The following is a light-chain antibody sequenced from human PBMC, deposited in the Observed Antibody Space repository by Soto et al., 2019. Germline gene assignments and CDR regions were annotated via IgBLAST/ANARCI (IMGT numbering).Light chain of an antibody. CDR3: QQYGGSPWT. Sequence: EIVLTQSPGTLSLSPGERATLSCRASQSVSSYLAWYQQKPGQAPRLLIYGASSRATGIPDRFRGSRSGTDFTLTISRLEPEDFAVYYCQQYGGSPWTFGQGTKVDIK. J-gene: IGKJ1*01. CDR2: GAS. V-gene: IGKV3-20*01. CDR1: QSVSSY.